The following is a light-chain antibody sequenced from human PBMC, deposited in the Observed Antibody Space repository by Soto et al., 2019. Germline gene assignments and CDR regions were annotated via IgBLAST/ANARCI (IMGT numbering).Light chain of an antibody. CDR1: QSVGSTY. V-gene: IGKV3-20*01. Sequence: EIVLTQSPGTLSLSPGERATLSCRASQSVGSTYLAWYQQKPGQAPRLLIYDASSRATGIPDRFSGSGSGTDFTLTISSLQSEDFAVYYCQQYNSCPRTFGQGTKVDIK. J-gene: IGKJ1*01. CDR3: QQYNSCPRT. CDR2: DAS.